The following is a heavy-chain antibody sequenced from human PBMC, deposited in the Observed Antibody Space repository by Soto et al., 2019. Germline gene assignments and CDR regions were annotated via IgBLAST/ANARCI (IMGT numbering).Heavy chain of an antibody. D-gene: IGHD1-26*01. CDR1: GFTFSSYA. CDR2: ISGSGGST. CDR3: ASRGSGSYYDY. J-gene: IGHJ4*02. V-gene: IGHV3-23*01. Sequence: EVQLMESGGGLVQPGGSLRLSCAASGFTFSSYAMRWVRQAPVKGLERVSAISGSGGSTYYADSVKGRFTISRDNSKNTLYLQMNSLRAEDTAVYYCASRGSGSYYDYWGQGTLVTVSS.